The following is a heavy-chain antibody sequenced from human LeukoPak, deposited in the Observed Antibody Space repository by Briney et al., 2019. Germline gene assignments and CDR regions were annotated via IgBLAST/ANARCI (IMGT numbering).Heavy chain of an antibody. D-gene: IGHD6-13*01. Sequence: SETLSLTCTVSGGSLSSGDYYWSWIRQPPGKGLEWIGYIYYSGSTYYNPSLKSRVTISVDTSKNQFSLKLSSVTAADTAVYYCASYGSSWEFAYWGQGTLVTVSS. J-gene: IGHJ4*02. CDR2: IYYSGST. CDR3: ASYGSSWEFAY. CDR1: GGSLSSGDYY. V-gene: IGHV4-30-4*01.